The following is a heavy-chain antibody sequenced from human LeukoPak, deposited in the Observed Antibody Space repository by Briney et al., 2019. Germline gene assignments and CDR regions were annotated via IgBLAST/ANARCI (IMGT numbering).Heavy chain of an antibody. J-gene: IGHJ4*02. CDR2: IYDSGST. D-gene: IGHD3-22*01. CDR1: GGSISSYY. Sequence: PSETLSLTCTVSGGSISSYYWSWIRQPPGKGLEWIGYIYDSGSTNYNPSLKSRVSISVDTSKNQFSLKLNSVTAADTAVYYCARDLRYDSSGWAFDYWGQGALVTVS. V-gene: IGHV4-59*01. CDR3: ARDLRYDSSGWAFDY.